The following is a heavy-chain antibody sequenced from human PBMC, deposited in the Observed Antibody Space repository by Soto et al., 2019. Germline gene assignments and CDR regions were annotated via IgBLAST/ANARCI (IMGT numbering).Heavy chain of an antibody. CDR3: AKKGSSGSGSQYFDY. D-gene: IGHD3-10*01. V-gene: IGHV3-23*01. CDR2: FRAGGDDGTT. CDR1: GFSFSSYA. Sequence: HGGCTKLCRAASGFSFSSYAMSVARQAPGKGLEWVSGFRAGGDDGTTYYADSVKGRFTISRDNSKNTLFLQMNSLRAEDTAIYYCAKKGSSGSGSQYFDYFGQGTLVTGSS. J-gene: IGHJ4*02.